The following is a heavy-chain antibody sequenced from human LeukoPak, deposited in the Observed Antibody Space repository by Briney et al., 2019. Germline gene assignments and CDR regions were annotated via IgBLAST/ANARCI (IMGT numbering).Heavy chain of an antibody. CDR2: ISPEGSGT. D-gene: IGHD2-8*02. Sequence: GGSLRLSCAASGFSLSGYWMHWVRQAPGKGLVWVSRISPEGSGTTYADSVKGRFTISRDNAKNTLYLQMNSLRDEDAAVYHCTRVQAGRSGLMDVWGRGATVTVSS. V-gene: IGHV3-74*01. CDR3: TRVQAGRSGLMDV. J-gene: IGHJ6*02. CDR1: GFSLSGYW.